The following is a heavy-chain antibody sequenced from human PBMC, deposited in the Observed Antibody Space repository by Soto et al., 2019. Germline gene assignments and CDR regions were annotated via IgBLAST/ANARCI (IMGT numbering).Heavy chain of an antibody. Sequence: LRLSCAASGFTFSSYAMSWVRQAPGKGLEWVSAISGSGGSTYYADSVKGRFTISRDNSKNTLYLQMNSLRAEDTAVYYCAKNPGYYYDSTGYHFDYWGQGTLVTVSS. CDR3: AKNPGYYYDSTGYHFDY. CDR1: GFTFSSYA. CDR2: ISGSGGST. D-gene: IGHD3-22*01. J-gene: IGHJ4*02. V-gene: IGHV3-23*01.